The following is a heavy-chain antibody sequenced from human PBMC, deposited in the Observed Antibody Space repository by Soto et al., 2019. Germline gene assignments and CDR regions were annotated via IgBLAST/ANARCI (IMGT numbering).Heavy chain of an antibody. D-gene: IGHD3-16*01. V-gene: IGHV4-59*01. Sequence: QVRLQESGPGLVEPSETLSLTCTVSGGSISPSYWNWVRQPPGKGLEWIGCIYYTGNTYYNPSLRSRVTIARDTSKILFSLEVASVTAADTAMYYGAAGLDQNEVGYWGQGILVTVSS. CDR2: IYYTGNT. CDR3: AAGLDQNEVGY. CDR1: GGSISPSY. J-gene: IGHJ4*02.